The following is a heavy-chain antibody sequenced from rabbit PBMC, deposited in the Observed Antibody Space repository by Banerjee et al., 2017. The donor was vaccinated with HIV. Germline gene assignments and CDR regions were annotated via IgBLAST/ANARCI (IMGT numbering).Heavy chain of an antibody. CDR2: IYTGSGNT. D-gene: IGHD6-1*01. CDR3: ARGIAGGFAGYPYDL. J-gene: IGHJ6*01. CDR1: GFDFSSSYW. V-gene: IGHV1S40*01. Sequence: QSLEESGGDLVKPGASLTLTCTASGFDFSSSYWICWVRQAPGKGLEWIGCIYTGSGNTYYASWAKGRFTISKTSSTTVTLQMTSLTAADTATYFCARGIAGGFAGYPYDLWGQGTLVTVS.